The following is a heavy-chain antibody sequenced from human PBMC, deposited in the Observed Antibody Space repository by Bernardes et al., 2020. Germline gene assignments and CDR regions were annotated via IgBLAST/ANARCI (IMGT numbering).Heavy chain of an antibody. CDR1: GDSFRHYS. V-gene: IGHV4-34*01. CDR2: VNESGST. J-gene: IGHJ4*02. D-gene: IGHD3-9*01. Sequence: SETLSSTCAVSGDSFRHYSWTWIRQSPGKGLEWIGEVNESGSTNYNPSVKSRVTISIDASKNQFSLKMTSVTAADTSVYYCARRRGTGRFDYWGQGTLVTVSS. CDR3: ARRRGTGRFDY.